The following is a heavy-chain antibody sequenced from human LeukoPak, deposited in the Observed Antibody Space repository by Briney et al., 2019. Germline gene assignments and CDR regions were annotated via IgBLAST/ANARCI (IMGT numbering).Heavy chain of an antibody. V-gene: IGHV3-30-3*01. Sequence: GGSLRLSCAASGFIFSSYAMHWVRQAPGKGLEWVAVISYDGSNKYYADSVKGRFTISRDNSKNTLYLQMNSLRAEDTAVYYCATLVAYGMDVWGQGTTVTVSS. CDR1: GFIFSSYA. J-gene: IGHJ6*02. CDR3: ATLVAYGMDV. CDR2: ISYDGSNK. D-gene: IGHD2-15*01.